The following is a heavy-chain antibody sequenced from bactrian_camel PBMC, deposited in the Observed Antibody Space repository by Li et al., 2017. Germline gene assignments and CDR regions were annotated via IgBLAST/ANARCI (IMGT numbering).Heavy chain of an antibody. CDR3: AIGGIATGRY. V-gene: IGHV3-2*01. Sequence: HVQLVESGGGLVQPGGSLRLSCAASGFTFSTYYMSWVRQAPGKGLEWVSGILSDSSVIIYEDSVKGRFTISRHNAENTLYLQMNSLKPEDTAVYYCAIGGIATGRYWGQGTQVTVS. CDR2: ILSDSSVI. D-gene: IGHD4*01. CDR1: GFTFSTYY. J-gene: IGHJ4*01.